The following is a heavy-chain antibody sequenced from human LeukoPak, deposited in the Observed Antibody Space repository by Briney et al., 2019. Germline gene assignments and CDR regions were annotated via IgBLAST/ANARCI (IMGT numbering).Heavy chain of an antibody. CDR1: GGSFSGYY. V-gene: IGHV4-34*01. Sequence: PSETLSLTCAVYGGSFSGYYWSWIRQPPGKGLEWIGEINHSGSTNYNPSLKSRVTISVDTSKNQFSLKLSSVTAADTAVYYCARGSPQLITMIVVVTAGVFDYWGQGTLVTVSS. D-gene: IGHD3-22*01. CDR2: INHSGST. J-gene: IGHJ4*02. CDR3: ARGSPQLITMIVVVTAGVFDY.